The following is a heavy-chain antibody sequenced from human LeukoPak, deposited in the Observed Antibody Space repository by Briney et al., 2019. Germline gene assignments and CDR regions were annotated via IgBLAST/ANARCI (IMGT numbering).Heavy chain of an antibody. CDR3: AELGITMIGGV. CDR1: EFSFSNYW. Sequence: GGSLRLSCAASEFSFSNYWMTWVRQAPGKGLEWVANIKPDGSEKYYVDSVRGRFTISRDNAKGSLYLQMNSLRAEDTAVYYCAELGITMIGGVWGKGTTVTISS. CDR2: IKPDGSEK. V-gene: IGHV3-7*01. D-gene: IGHD3-10*02. J-gene: IGHJ6*04.